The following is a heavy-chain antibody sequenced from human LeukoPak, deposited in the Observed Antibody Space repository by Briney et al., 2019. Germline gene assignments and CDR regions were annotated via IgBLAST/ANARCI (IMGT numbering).Heavy chain of an antibody. D-gene: IGHD2-2*01. CDR1: GFTFSSYS. J-gene: IGHJ4*02. Sequence: GGSLRLSCAASGFTFSSYSMNWVRQAPGKGLEWVAFIRYDGSNKYYADSVKGRFTISRDNSKNTLYLQMNSLRAEDTAVYYCAKDLSDIVVVPAAWAFDYWGQGTLVTVSS. V-gene: IGHV3-30*02. CDR2: IRYDGSNK. CDR3: AKDLSDIVVVPAAWAFDY.